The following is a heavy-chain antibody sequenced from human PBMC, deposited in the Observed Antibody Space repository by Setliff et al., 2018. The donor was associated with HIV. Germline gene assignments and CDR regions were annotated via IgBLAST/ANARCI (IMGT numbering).Heavy chain of an antibody. Sequence: SETLSLTCTVSGGSISTDNYHWGWIRQPPGKGLEWIGHTANTDYNPSLKSRVTVSVDTSKNQLSLRLSSVTAADTAVYYCARHAALIKRYYYYYLDVWGKGTTVTVSS. CDR2: TANT. J-gene: IGHJ6*03. CDR1: GGSISTDNYH. D-gene: IGHD5-18*01. V-gene: IGHV4-39*01. CDR3: ARHAALIKRYYYYYLDV.